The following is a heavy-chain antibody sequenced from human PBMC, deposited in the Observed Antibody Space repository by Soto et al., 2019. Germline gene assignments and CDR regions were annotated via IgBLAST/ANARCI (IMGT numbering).Heavy chain of an antibody. V-gene: IGHV1-69*01. CDR1: EGTFNSYA. Sequence: QAQVVQSGAGVRKPGSSVNLSCKASEGTFNSYAIAWVRQAPGQGLEWMGGIIPYYNTLNYAQKFQDRVTITADDSTNTVYMELSSLSSDDTAVYFCASGASRWCPYFFDSWAQGTLVTVSS. CDR3: ASGASRWCPYFFDS. J-gene: IGHJ4*02. D-gene: IGHD6-13*01. CDR2: IIPYYNTL.